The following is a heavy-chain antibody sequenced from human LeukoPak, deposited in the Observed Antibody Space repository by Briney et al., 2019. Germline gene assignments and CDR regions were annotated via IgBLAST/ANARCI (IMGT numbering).Heavy chain of an antibody. CDR3: APDGSTYYDFWSGYYS. J-gene: IGHJ4*02. D-gene: IGHD3-3*01. V-gene: IGHV3-30*04. CDR2: ISYDGSNK. CDR1: GFTFSSYA. Sequence: GGSLRLSCAASGFTFSSYAMHWVRQAPGKGLEWVAVISYDGSNKYYADSVKGRFTISRDNSKNTLYLQMNSLRAEDTAVYYCAPDGSTYYDFWSGYYSWGQGTLVTVSS.